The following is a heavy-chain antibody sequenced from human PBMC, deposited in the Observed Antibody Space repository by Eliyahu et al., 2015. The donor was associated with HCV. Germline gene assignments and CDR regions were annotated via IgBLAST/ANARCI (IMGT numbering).Heavy chain of an antibody. J-gene: IGHJ2*01. CDR2: IGTAGDT. D-gene: IGHD6-6*01. CDR3: ARARRGIAARPDWYFDL. Sequence: EVQLVESGGGLVQPGGSLRLSCAAXGFTFSXYDMHWVRQATGKGLXWVSAIGTAGDTYYPGSVKGRFTISRENAKNSLYLQMNSLRAGDTAVYYCARARRGIAARPDWYFDLWGRGTLVTVSS. V-gene: IGHV3-13*01. CDR1: GFTFSXYD.